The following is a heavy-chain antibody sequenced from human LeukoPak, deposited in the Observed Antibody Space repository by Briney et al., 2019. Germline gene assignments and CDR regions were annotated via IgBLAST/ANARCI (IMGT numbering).Heavy chain of an antibody. V-gene: IGHV3-30*02. Sequence: TGGSLRLSCAASGFTFSSYGMHWVRQAPGKGLEWVAFIRYDGSNKYYADSVKGRFTISRDNSKNTLYLQMNSLRAEDTAVYYCAKRPHDYGDYPPANWFDPWGQGTLVTVSS. CDR1: GFTFSSYG. CDR2: IRYDGSNK. J-gene: IGHJ5*02. D-gene: IGHD4-17*01. CDR3: AKRPHDYGDYPPANWFDP.